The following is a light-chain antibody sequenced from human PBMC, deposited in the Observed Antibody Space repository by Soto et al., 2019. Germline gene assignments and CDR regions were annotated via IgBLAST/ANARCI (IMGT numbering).Light chain of an antibody. V-gene: IGLV2-23*01. CDR3: CSYAGGSTWV. J-gene: IGLJ3*02. CDR1: SSDVGSFNL. Sequence: QSALTQPASVSGSPGQSITISCAGTSSDVGSFNLVSWYQHHPGKAPKLMIYEGSKRPSGVSNRFSGSKSGNTPSLTISGLQAEDEADYYCCSYAGGSTWVFGGGTQLTVL. CDR2: EGS.